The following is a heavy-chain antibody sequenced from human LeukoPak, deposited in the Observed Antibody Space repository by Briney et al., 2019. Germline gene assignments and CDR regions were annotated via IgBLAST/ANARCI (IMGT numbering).Heavy chain of an antibody. CDR3: VRSPGDGVGFDY. D-gene: IGHD3-10*01. J-gene: IGHJ4*02. V-gene: IGHV3-72*01. Sequence: GGSLRLSCAASGFTFSDHYMDWVRQAPGKGLEWVGRTRNKANAYSTEYAASVKGRFTISRDGSENSLYLQMNSLTTEDTDVYYCVRSPGDGVGFDYWGQGTLVTVSS. CDR1: GFTFSDHY. CDR2: TRNKANAYST.